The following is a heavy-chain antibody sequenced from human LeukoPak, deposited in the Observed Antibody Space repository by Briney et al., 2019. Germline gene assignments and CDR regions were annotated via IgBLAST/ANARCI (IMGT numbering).Heavy chain of an antibody. V-gene: IGHV4-34*01. D-gene: IGHD6-6*01. CDR2: INHSGST. CDR3: ARGPLRRSSSFGRAFDI. CDR1: GGSFSGYY. Sequence: SETLSLTCAVYGGSFSGYYWSWIRQPPGQGLEWIGEINHSGSTNYNPSLKSRVTISVDTSKNQFSLKLSSVTAADTAVYYCARGPLRRSSSFGRAFDIWGQGTMVTVSS. J-gene: IGHJ3*02.